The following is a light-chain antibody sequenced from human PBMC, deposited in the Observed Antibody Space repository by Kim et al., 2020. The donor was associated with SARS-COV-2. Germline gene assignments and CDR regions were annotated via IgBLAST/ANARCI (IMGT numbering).Light chain of an antibody. CDR1: QSISSW. CDR2: DAS. CDR3: QQGT. V-gene: IGKV1-5*01. Sequence: GDRVTITCRASQSISSWLAWYQQKPGKAPKLLIYDASRLESGVPSRFSGSGSGTEFTLTISSLQPDDFATYYCQQGTFGQGTK. J-gene: IGKJ1*01.